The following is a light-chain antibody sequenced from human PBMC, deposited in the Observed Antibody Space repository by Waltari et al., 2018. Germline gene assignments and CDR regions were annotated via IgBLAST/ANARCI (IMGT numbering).Light chain of an antibody. Sequence: QSALTQPPSASGSPRQSVAISCTGSSSDVGGYTSVPWYQQHPGKAPKLMIYEVTNRPSGVPDRFSGSKSGNTASLTVSGLQAEDEADYYCNSYAGSNNFVFGTGTKVTVL. J-gene: IGLJ1*01. V-gene: IGLV2-8*01. CDR3: NSYAGSNNFV. CDR1: SSDVGGYTS. CDR2: EVT.